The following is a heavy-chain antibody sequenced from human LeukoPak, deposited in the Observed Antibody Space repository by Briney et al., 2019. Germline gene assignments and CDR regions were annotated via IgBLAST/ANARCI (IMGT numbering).Heavy chain of an antibody. CDR1: GDSMSSYY. V-gene: IGHV4-59*01. J-gene: IGHJ4*02. D-gene: IGHD3-22*01. CDR2: IYYSGST. CDR3: ARAGSLYDSSGYYPYYFDY. Sequence: PSETLSLTCTVSGDSMSSYYWSWIRQPPGKGLEWIGYIYYSGSTNYNPSLKSRVTISVDTSKNQFSLKLSSVTAADTAVYYCARAGSLYDSSGYYPYYFDYWGQGTLVTVSS.